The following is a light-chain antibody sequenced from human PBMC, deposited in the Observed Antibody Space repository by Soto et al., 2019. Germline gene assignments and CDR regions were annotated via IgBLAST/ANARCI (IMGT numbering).Light chain of an antibody. CDR2: EVS. J-gene: IGLJ2*01. Sequence: QSVLTQPASVSGSPGQSITISCTGTSSDVGGYDYVSWYQHFPGKAPKLIIYEVSNRPSGVSNRFSGSKSGNTASLTISGVQAEGEDYYYCSSYTSSINVDVVFGGGTKLTVL. CDR1: SSDVGGYDY. CDR3: SSYTSSINVDVV. V-gene: IGLV2-14*01.